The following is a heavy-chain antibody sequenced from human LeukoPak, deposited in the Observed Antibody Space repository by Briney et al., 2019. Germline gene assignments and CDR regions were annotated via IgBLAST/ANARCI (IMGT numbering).Heavy chain of an antibody. J-gene: IGHJ4*02. CDR3: ARDAYGSGSLLSY. CDR2: ISSSSSYI. CDR1: GFTFSSYS. D-gene: IGHD3-10*01. V-gene: IGHV3-21*01. Sequence: GGSLRLSCAASGFTFSSYSMNWVRQAPGKGLEWVSSISSSSSYIYYADSVKGRFTISRDNAKNSLYLQMNSLRAEDTAVYYCARDAYGSGSLLSYWGQGTLVTVSS.